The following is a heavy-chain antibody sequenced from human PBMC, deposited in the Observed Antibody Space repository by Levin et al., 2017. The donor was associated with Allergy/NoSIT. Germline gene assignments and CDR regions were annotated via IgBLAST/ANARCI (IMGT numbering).Heavy chain of an antibody. J-gene: IGHJ3*02. Sequence: GESLKISCKASGYTFTSYGISWVRQAPGQGLEWMGWISAYNGNTNYAQKLQGRVTMTTDTSTSTAYMELRSLRSDDTAVYYCARGRDRDDILTGYYIHAFDIWGQGTMVTVSS. D-gene: IGHD3-9*01. V-gene: IGHV1-18*01. CDR3: ARGRDRDDILTGYYIHAFDI. CDR1: GYTFTSYG. CDR2: ISAYNGNT.